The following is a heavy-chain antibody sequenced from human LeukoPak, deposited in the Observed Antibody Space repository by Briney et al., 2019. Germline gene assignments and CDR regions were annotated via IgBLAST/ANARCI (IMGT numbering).Heavy chain of an antibody. CDR3: AVYADDHVWGSYRYSGPDY. V-gene: IGHV1-2*06. CDR2: INPNSGGT. D-gene: IGHD3-16*02. J-gene: IGHJ4*02. Sequence: GASVKVSCKASGYTFTGYYMHWVRQAPGQGLEWMGRINPNSGGTNYAQKFQGRVTMTRDTSISTAYMELSRLRSDDTAVYYCAVYADDHVWGSYRYSGPDYWGQGTLVTVSS. CDR1: GYTFTGYY.